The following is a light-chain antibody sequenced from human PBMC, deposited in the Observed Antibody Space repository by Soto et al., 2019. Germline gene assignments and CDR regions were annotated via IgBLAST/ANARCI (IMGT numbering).Light chain of an antibody. CDR2: GAS. CDR3: QQYGSSPIT. CDR1: QSVSSSR. J-gene: IGKJ5*01. V-gene: IGKV3-20*01. Sequence: EIVLTQSPATLSLSPGERATLSCRASQSVSSSRLAWYRQKPGQAPRPLIYGASSRATGIPDRFSGSGSGTDFTLTISRLEPEDFAVYYCQQYGSSPITFGQGTRLEI.